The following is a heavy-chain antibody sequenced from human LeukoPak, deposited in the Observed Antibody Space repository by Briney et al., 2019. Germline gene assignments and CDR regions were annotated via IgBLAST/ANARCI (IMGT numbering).Heavy chain of an antibody. CDR2: IYYSGST. V-gene: IGHV4-61*05. CDR1: GGSISSSSYY. D-gene: IGHD3-10*01. CDR3: ARGVRGVIDNWFDP. J-gene: IGHJ5*02. Sequence: SETLSLTCTVSGGSISSSSYYWGWIRQPPGKGLEWIGYIYYSGSTNYNPSLKSRVTISVDTSKNQFSLKLSSVTAADTAVYYCARGVRGVIDNWFDPWGQGTLVTVSS.